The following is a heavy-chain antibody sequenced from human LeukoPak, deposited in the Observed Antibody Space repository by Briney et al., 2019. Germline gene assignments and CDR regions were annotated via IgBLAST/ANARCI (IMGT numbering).Heavy chain of an antibody. CDR1: GGSFSGYY. Sequence: SETLSLTCAVYGGSFSGYYWRWIRHPPGKGLEWIGEINHSGSTNYNPSLKSRVTISVDPSKNQFSLKLSSVTAADAAVYYCASYKGNYYYYMDVWGKGTTVTVSS. J-gene: IGHJ6*03. D-gene: IGHD1-1*01. V-gene: IGHV4-34*01. CDR3: ASYKGNYYYYMDV. CDR2: INHSGST.